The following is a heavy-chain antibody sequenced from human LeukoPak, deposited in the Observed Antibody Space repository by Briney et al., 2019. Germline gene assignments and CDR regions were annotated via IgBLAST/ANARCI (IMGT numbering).Heavy chain of an antibody. D-gene: IGHD2-2*01. CDR1: GFTFSSYW. CDR2: IKQDGSEK. Sequence: PGGSLRLSCAASGFTFSSYWMSWVRQAPGKGLEWVANIKQDGSEKYYVDSVKGRFTTSRDNAKNSLYLQMNSLRAEDTAVYYCARDLDNYARGLFDYWGQGTLVTVSS. V-gene: IGHV3-7*05. J-gene: IGHJ4*02. CDR3: ARDLDNYARGLFDY.